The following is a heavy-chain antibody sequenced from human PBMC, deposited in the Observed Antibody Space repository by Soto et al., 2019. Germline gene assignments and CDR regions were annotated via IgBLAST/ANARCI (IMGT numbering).Heavy chain of an antibody. D-gene: IGHD2-8*01. V-gene: IGHV4-4*09. CDR2: IYNSGST. Sequence: SETLSLTCSVSGASIGSTYWSWIRQPPGKGLEWIGYIYNSGSTNLNPSLKSRVTISVDTSKNQLSLNLSSVTAADTAVYYCARTTYRLNLGMVLHYFDSWGQGTPVTVSS. CDR3: ARTTYRLNLGMVLHYFDS. CDR1: GASIGSTY. J-gene: IGHJ4*02.